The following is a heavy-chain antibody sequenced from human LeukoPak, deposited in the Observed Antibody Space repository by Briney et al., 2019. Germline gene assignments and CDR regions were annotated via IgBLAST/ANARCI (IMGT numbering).Heavy chain of an antibody. CDR3: AKANSAYDYDYFDC. D-gene: IGHD5-12*01. CDR1: GFTFSDHA. CDR2: RRGKTNSYST. J-gene: IGHJ4*02. V-gene: IGHV3-72*01. Sequence: QPGGSLTLSCAAFGFTFSDHAMDWVRQAPGEGLEWGARRRGKTNSYSTEYAASVNGRFTISREDSKNSLYLQMNSLRAEDTAVYYCAKANSAYDYDYFDCWGQGTLVTVSS.